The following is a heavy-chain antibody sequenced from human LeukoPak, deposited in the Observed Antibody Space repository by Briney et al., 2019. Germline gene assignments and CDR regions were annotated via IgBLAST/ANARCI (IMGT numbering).Heavy chain of an antibody. V-gene: IGHV4-59*11. J-gene: IGHJ5*02. Sequence: SETLSLTCTVSGDSINSHHWNWIRQPPGKGLEWIGYMYYSGSTMYNRSLKSRVAISIDTSKNQFSLKLSSVTAADTAVYYCAKDTYDYYFDPWGQGILVTSPS. D-gene: IGHD1-26*01. CDR2: MYYSGST. CDR3: AKDTYDYYFDP. CDR1: GDSINSHH.